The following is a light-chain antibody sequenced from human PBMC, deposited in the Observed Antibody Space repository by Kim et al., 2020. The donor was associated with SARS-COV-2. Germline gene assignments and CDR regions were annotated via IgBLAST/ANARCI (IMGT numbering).Light chain of an antibody. CDR1: SSNIGTNA. J-gene: IGLJ3*02. CDR3: ATWDDDLSVWM. Sequence: RVTISCSGSSSNIGTNAVNWYQQLQGTAPKLVIFENNERPSGVPDRFSGSTSGTSASLAISGLQSEDEADYYCATWDDDLSVWMFGGGTQLTVL. CDR2: ENN. V-gene: IGLV1-44*01.